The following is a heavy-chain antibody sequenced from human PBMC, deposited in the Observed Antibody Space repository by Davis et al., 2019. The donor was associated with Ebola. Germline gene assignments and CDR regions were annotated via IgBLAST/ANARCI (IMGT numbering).Heavy chain of an antibody. V-gene: IGHV3-30*18. CDR3: AKALGFSSGWFLKKAFDV. CDR1: EFTFAGYA. D-gene: IGHD6-19*01. Sequence: PGRSLRPSCVASEFTFAGYAMHCVRQPPGRGLQWVAAISSDGSDKNYVDSAKGRFIISRDNSNNTLSLQMDSLGPEDTAVYYCAKALGFSSGWFLKKAFDVWSQGTKVTVSS. CDR2: ISSDGSDK. J-gene: IGHJ3*01.